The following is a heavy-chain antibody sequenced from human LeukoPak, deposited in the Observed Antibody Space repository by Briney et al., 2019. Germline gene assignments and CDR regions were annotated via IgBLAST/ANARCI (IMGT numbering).Heavy chain of an antibody. CDR1: GFSFRSYA. D-gene: IGHD3-10*01. J-gene: IGHJ4*02. Sequence: PGGSLRLSCAASGFSFRSYAMSWVRQAPGMGLEWVSAISGSGGTTDYADSVKGRFTISRDNYKNTLYLQMNSLRAEDTAVYYCATAAGADFFDYWGQGTLVTVSS. CDR3: ATAAGADFFDY. V-gene: IGHV3-23*01. CDR2: ISGSGGTT.